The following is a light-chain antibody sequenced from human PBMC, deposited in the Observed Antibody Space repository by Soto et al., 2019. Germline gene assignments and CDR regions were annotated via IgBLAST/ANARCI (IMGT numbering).Light chain of an antibody. CDR2: DAS. J-gene: IGKJ1*01. CDR1: QSVSSY. CDR3: QQRSNWPRGT. Sequence: EIGLTQSPATLSLSPGERATLSCRASQSVSSYLAWYQQKPGQAPRLLIYDASNRATGIPARFSGSGSGTDFTLTISSLEPEDFAVYYCQQRSNWPRGTFGQGTKVDIK. V-gene: IGKV3-11*01.